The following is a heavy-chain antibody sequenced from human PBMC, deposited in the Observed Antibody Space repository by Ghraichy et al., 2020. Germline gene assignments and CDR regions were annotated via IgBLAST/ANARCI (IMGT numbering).Heavy chain of an antibody. CDR3: ARGLRVSGSMVRGGQDGDYYYYYGMDV. V-gene: IGHV4-34*01. D-gene: IGHD3-10*01. CDR2: INHSGST. J-gene: IGHJ6*02. CDR1: GGSFSGYY. Sequence: SETLSLTCAVYGGSFSGYYWSWIRQPPGKGLEWIGEINHSGSTNYNPSLKSRVTISVDTSKNQFSLKLSSVTAADTAVYYCARGLRVSGSMVRGGQDGDYYYYYGMDVWGQGTTVTVSS.